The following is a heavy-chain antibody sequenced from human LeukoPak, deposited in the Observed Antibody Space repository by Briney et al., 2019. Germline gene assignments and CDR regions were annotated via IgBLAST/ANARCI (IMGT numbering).Heavy chain of an antibody. Sequence: GASVKVSCKASGGTFSSYAISWVRQAPGQGLEWMGRIIPILGIASYAQKFQGRVTITADKSTSTAYMELSSLRSEDTAVYYCATYYGDYVPNYYYYGMDVWGQGTTVTVSS. CDR1: GGTFSSYA. V-gene: IGHV1-69*04. CDR2: IIPILGIA. D-gene: IGHD4-17*01. CDR3: ATYYGDYVPNYYYYGMDV. J-gene: IGHJ6*02.